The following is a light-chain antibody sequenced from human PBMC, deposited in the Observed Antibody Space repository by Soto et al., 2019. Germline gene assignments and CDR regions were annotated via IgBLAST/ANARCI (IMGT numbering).Light chain of an antibody. J-gene: IGKJ1*01. CDR3: QQYNTYWT. Sequence: DIQLTQSPIFLSASVGDRVTISCRASQAIFSYLAWYQQKPGKAPNLLIFGASTLQSGVPSRFSGSGSGTEFTLTLSSLQPDDFATYYCQQYNTYWTFGQGTKVDI. CDR2: GAS. CDR1: QAIFSY. V-gene: IGKV1-9*01.